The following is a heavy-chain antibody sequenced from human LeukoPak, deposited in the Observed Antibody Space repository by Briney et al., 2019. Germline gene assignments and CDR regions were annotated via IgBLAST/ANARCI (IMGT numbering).Heavy chain of an antibody. Sequence: GGSLRLSCAASGFNFSSYAMNWIRQAPGKGLEWVSVINSGSYSMYYANSVKGRFTISRDNSKHTLYLQMNSLRADETAVYYCARDRSDGNYYMVVWGKGTTVIVSS. CDR3: ARDRSDGNYYMVV. CDR1: GFNFSSYA. CDR2: INSGSYSM. D-gene: IGHD5-24*01. V-gene: IGHV3-21*04. J-gene: IGHJ6*03.